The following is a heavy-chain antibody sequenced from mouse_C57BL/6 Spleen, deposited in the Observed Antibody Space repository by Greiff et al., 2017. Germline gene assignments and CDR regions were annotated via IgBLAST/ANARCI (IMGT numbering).Heavy chain of an antibody. V-gene: IGHV14-4*01. Sequence: EVQLVESGAELVRPGASVKLSCTASGFNIKDDYMHWVKQRPEQGLEWIGWIDPENGDTEYASKFQGKATITADTSSNTAYLQLSSLTSEDTAVYYCTQAYYRGMDYWGQGTSVTVSS. CDR1: GFNIKDDY. CDR3: TQAYYRGMDY. J-gene: IGHJ4*01. CDR2: IDPENGDT. D-gene: IGHD2-12*01.